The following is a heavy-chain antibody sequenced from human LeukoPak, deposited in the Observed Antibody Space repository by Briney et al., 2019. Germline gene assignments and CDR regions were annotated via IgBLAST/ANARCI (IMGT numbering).Heavy chain of an antibody. CDR1: SGSLSSHY. Sequence: SDTLSLTCTVSSGSLSSHYWSWIRQSPGKGLEWIGYIYYSGTPNYNPSLKSRVTISVDTSKNQFSLKLSSVTGADTAVYYCARDLSLDYWGQGTLVSVSS. V-gene: IGHV4-59*11. CDR3: ARDLSLDY. J-gene: IGHJ4*02. CDR2: IYYSGTP.